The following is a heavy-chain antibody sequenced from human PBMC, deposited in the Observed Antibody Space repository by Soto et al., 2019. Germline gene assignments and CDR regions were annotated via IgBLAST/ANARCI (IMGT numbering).Heavy chain of an antibody. CDR3: ENGRCGTNCYTPEC. CDR2: ISHDGSAK. Sequence: GGSLRLSCAASGFTFSNYCFHLVRQAPGKGLECVSLISHDGSAKHYADSVTGRFTISRDNSKNTLYLQMNSLRPQDTAVYYCENGRCGTNCYTPECWGQGNMVTVSS. CDR1: GFTFSNYC. D-gene: IGHD2-2*02. V-gene: IGHV3-30*18. J-gene: IGHJ4*02.